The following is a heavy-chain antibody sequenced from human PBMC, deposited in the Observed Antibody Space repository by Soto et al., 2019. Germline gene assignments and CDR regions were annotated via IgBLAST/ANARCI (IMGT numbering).Heavy chain of an antibody. Sequence: SETLSLTCTVSGGSISSSSYYWGWIRQPPGKGLEWIGSIYYSGSTYYNPSLKSRVTISVDTSKNQFSLKLSSVTAADTAVYYCARQGGEELCSGGSCYSSPENYWGQGTLVTVSS. J-gene: IGHJ4*02. CDR2: IYYSGST. CDR3: ARQGGEELCSGGSCYSSPENY. V-gene: IGHV4-39*01. D-gene: IGHD2-15*01. CDR1: GGSISSSSYY.